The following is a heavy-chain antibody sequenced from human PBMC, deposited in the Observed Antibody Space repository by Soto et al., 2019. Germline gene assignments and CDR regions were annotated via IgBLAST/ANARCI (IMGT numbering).Heavy chain of an antibody. CDR3: VKPQGYYYDSTTSYSV. D-gene: IGHD3-22*01. CDR1: GFTFSSYD. V-gene: IGHV3-64D*06. J-gene: IGHJ4*02. CDR2: ISSDGST. Sequence: GGSLRLSCSASGFTFSSYDIHWVRQAPGKGLEYVSPISSDGSTYYAVSVKGRFTISRDNSRNTLYLRMSSLRAEDTAVYYCVKPQGYYYDSTTSYSVWGQGTLVTVSS.